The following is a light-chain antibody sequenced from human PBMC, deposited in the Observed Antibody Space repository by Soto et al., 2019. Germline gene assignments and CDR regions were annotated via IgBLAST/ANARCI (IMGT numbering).Light chain of an antibody. CDR1: QSVSSY. CDR3: QQRYNWPPIT. Sequence: EIVLTQSPATLSLSPGESATLSCRASQSVSSYLVWYQQKPGQAPGLLIYDASNRAADIPARFSGSGSGTDFTLTISSLEPEDFASYYCQQRYNWPPITFGQGTRLEIK. CDR2: DAS. J-gene: IGKJ5*01. V-gene: IGKV3-11*01.